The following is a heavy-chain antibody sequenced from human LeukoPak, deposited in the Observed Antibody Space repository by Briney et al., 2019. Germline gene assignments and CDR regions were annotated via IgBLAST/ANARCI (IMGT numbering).Heavy chain of an antibody. D-gene: IGHD4/OR15-4a*01. CDR3: AKARGDYGRPFDY. J-gene: IGHJ4*02. Sequence: GGSLRLSCAASGFTFSSYAMHWVRQAPGKGLEWVAGISYDGNNEYYADSVKGRFTISRDNSKNTLYLQMNSLRAEDTAVYYCAKARGDYGRPFDYWGQGTLVTVSS. V-gene: IGHV3-30*07. CDR2: ISYDGNNE. CDR1: GFTFSSYA.